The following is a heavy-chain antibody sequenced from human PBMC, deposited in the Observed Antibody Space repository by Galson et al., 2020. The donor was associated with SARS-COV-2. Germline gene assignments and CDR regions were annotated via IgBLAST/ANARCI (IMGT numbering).Heavy chain of an antibody. CDR1: GYTLTELS. Sequence: ASVKVSCKVSGYTLTELSMPWVRQAPGKGLEWMGGFDPEDGETIYAQKFQGRVTMTEDTSTDTAYMELSSLRSEDTAVYYCATTTPYCGGDCYLNWFDPWGQGTLVTVSS. CDR2: FDPEDGET. CDR3: ATTTPYCGGDCYLNWFDP. D-gene: IGHD2-21*02. J-gene: IGHJ5*02. V-gene: IGHV1-24*01.